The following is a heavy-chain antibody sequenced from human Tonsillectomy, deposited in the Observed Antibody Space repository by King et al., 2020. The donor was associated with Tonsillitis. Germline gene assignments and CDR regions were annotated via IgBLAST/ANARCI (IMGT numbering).Heavy chain of an antibody. V-gene: IGHV4-31*03. CDR1: GGSISRGGYY. Sequence: VQLQESGPGLVKPSQTLSLTCTVSGGSISRGGYYWSWIRQHPGKGLEWIGYIYYSGSTYYNPSLKSRVTISVDTSKNQFSLTLSSVTAADTAVYYCAEDQKKPYSDFWSGYYFSWFDPWGQGTLVTVSS. CDR3: AEDQKKPYSDFWSGYYFSWFDP. J-gene: IGHJ5*02. CDR2: IYYSGST. D-gene: IGHD3-3*01.